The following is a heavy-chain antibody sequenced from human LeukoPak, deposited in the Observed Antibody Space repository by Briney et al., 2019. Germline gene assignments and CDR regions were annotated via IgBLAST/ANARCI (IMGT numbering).Heavy chain of an antibody. J-gene: IGHJ4*02. CDR1: GYTFTSYY. D-gene: IGHD3-22*01. CDR2: INPSGGST. CDR3: TRDLSPTYYADTSGYYRDLYDY. V-gene: IGHV1-46*03. Sequence: ASVKVSCKASGYTFTSYYMHWVRQAPGQGLEWMGIINPSGGSTSYAQKFQGRVTMTRDTSTSTVYMELSSLRSEDTAVYYCTRDLSPTYYADTSGYYRDLYDYWGQGTLVTVSS.